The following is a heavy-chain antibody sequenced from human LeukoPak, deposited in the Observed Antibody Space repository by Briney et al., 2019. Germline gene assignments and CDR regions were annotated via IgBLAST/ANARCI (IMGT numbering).Heavy chain of an antibody. Sequence: PGGSLRLSCAASGFTFSSYGMHWVRQAPGKGLEWAAFIRYDGSNKYYADSVKGRFTISRDNSKNTLYLQMNSLRAEDTAVYYCAKDRLIVVLITTDFDYWGLGTLVTVSS. CDR1: GFTFSSYG. J-gene: IGHJ4*02. D-gene: IGHD3-22*01. CDR2: IRYDGSNK. CDR3: AKDRLIVVLITTDFDY. V-gene: IGHV3-30*02.